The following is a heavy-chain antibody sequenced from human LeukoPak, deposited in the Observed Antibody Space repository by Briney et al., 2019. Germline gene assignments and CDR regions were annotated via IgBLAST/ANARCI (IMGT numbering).Heavy chain of an antibody. J-gene: IGHJ3*02. CDR1: GFTFGDYG. Sequence: GGSLRLSCAASGFTFGDYGMSWVRQAPGKGLEWVSGINWNGGSTGYADSVKGRFTISRDNAKNSLYLQMNSLRAEDTALYYCAREGYYDSSGYYLINDAFDIWGQGTMVTVSS. CDR2: INWNGGST. CDR3: AREGYYDSSGYYLINDAFDI. V-gene: IGHV3-20*04. D-gene: IGHD3-22*01.